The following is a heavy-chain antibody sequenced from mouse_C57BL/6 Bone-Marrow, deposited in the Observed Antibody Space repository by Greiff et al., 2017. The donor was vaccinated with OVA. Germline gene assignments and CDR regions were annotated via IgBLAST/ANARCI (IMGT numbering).Heavy chain of an antibody. Sequence: EVKLQESGEGLVKPGGSLKLSCAASGFTFSSYAMSWVRQTPEKRLEWVAYISSGGDYIYYADTVKGRFTISRDNARNTLYLQMSSLKSEDTAMYYCTVLLAWFAYWGQGTLVTVSA. CDR1: GFTFSSYA. V-gene: IGHV5-9-1*02. CDR3: TVLLAWFAY. CDR2: ISSGGDYI. D-gene: IGHD2-10*01. J-gene: IGHJ3*01.